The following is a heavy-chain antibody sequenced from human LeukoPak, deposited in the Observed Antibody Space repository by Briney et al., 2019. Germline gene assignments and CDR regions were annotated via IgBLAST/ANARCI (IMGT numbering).Heavy chain of an antibody. V-gene: IGHV4-59*01. CDR1: GGSISSYY. CDR3: ARDRYYFNF. D-gene: IGHD1-14*01. J-gene: IGHJ4*02. Sequence: SETLSLTCTVSGGSISSYYWSWFRQPPGKGLEWIGYIYYSGYTNYNPSLKSRVSISVDTSKNQFSLKVNSVTAADTAVYYCARDRYYFNFWGQGTLVTVSS. CDR2: IYYSGYT.